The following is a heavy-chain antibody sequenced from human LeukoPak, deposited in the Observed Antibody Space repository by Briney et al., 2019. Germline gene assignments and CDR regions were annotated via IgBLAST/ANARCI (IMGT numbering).Heavy chain of an antibody. J-gene: IGHJ2*01. CDR1: GGSISSSSYY. CDR2: IYYSGST. D-gene: IGHD6-13*01. V-gene: IGHV4-61*05. CDR3: ARVNSKPYAEIAAAAQRYFDL. Sequence: SETLSLTCTVSGGSISSSSYYWGWIRQPPGKGLEWIGYIYYSGSTNYNPSLKSRVTISVDTSKNQFSLKLSSVTAADTAVYYCARVNSKPYAEIAAAAQRYFDLWGRGTLVTVSS.